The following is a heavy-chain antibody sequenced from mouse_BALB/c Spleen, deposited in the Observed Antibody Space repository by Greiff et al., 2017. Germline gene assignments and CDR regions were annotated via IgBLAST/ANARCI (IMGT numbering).Heavy chain of an antibody. V-gene: IGHV3-8*02. D-gene: IGHD2-4*01. CDR2: ISYSGST. J-gene: IGHJ1*01. CDR3: ARFLYDYDWYFDV. CDR1: GDSITSGY. Sequence: EVKLVESGPSLVKPSQTLSLTCSVTGDSITSGYWNWIRKFPGNKLEYMGYISYSGSTYYNPSLKSRISITRDTSKNQYYLQLNSVTTEDTATYYCARFLYDYDWYFDVWGAGTTVTVSS.